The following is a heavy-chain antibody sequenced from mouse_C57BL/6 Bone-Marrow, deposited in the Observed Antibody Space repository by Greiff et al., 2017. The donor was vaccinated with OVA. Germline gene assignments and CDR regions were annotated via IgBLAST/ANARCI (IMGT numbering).Heavy chain of an antibody. J-gene: IGHJ2*01. CDR2: IDPSDSYT. CDR3: ARSAQTGDY. D-gene: IGHD4-1*01. CDR1: GYTFTSYW. Sequence: QVQLQQPGAELVLPGASVKLSCTASGYTFTSYWMHWVKQRPGQGLEWIGEIDPSDSYTNYNHKFKGKSTLTVDKSSSTAYMQLRSLTAEASAVYYCARSAQTGDYWGQGTTLTVSS. V-gene: IGHV1-69*01.